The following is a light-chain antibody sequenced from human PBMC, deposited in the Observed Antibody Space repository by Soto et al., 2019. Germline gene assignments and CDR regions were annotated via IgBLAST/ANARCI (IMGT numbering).Light chain of an antibody. CDR1: QSVSSSY. Sequence: EIVLTQSPGTLSLSPGERATLSCRASQSVSSSYLAWYQQKPGQAPRLLIYGASSRATGIPDRFSGSGSGTDFTLTISRLEPEDFEVYYCQQYGSSPLLTFGGGPKVEIK. V-gene: IGKV3-20*01. CDR2: GAS. CDR3: QQYGSSPLLT. J-gene: IGKJ4*01.